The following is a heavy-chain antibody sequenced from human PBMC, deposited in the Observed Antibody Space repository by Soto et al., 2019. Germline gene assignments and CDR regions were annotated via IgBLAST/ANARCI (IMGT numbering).Heavy chain of an antibody. Sequence: EVQLLESGGGLVQPGGSLRLSCAASGFTFSTYAMNWVRQAPGKGLEWVSGISGSGDSTYYADSVKGRFTVSRDNSKNTLYLQMNSLRAEDTAVFYCAKERSSGCSFDYWGHGTLVTVSS. J-gene: IGHJ4*01. CDR3: AKERSSGCSFDY. CDR2: ISGSGDST. V-gene: IGHV3-23*01. CDR1: GFTFSTYA. D-gene: IGHD6-19*01.